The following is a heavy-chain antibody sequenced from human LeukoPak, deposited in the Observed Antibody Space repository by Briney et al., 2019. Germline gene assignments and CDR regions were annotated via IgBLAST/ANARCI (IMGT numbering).Heavy chain of an antibody. D-gene: IGHD4-17*01. Sequence: PGGSLRLSCVASGFSFSTYWMSWVRQAPGKGLEWVANIKQDGSEKYYVDSVKGRFTISRDNAKNSVYLQMNRLRVEDTAVYYCARNTYGGYSLDYWGQGVLVTVSS. V-gene: IGHV3-7*01. CDR1: GFSFSTYW. CDR2: IKQDGSEK. CDR3: ARNTYGGYSLDY. J-gene: IGHJ4*02.